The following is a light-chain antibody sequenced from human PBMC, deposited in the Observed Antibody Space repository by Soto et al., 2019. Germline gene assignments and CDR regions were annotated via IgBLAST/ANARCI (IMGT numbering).Light chain of an antibody. CDR3: QQYGDSPLT. CDR2: GAS. Sequence: EIVLTQSPGTLSLSPGERATLSCRASQTVTSDYLAWYQQKPGQAPRLLIYGASDRATGIPDRFSASGSGTDFTLTISRLEPQDFAIYYCQQYGDSPLTFGGGTKVEI. CDR1: QTVTSDY. J-gene: IGKJ4*01. V-gene: IGKV3-20*01.